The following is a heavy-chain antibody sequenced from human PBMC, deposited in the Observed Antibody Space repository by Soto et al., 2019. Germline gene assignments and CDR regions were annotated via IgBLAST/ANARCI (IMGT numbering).Heavy chain of an antibody. V-gene: IGHV3-23*01. CDR3: AKGNNLEWFLSPIAY. D-gene: IGHD3-3*01. Sequence: PGGSLRLSCAASGFTFSSHAMGWLRQAPGKGLEWVSAISGSGGSTYSADSVKGRFTISRDNSNNTLYLQMDSLRAEDTALYYCAKGNNLEWFLSPIAYWGQGTLVTVSS. CDR1: GFTFSSHA. CDR2: ISGSGGST. J-gene: IGHJ4*02.